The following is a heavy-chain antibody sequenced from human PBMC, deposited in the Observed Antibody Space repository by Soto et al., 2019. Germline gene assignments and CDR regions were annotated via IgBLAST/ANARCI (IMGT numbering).Heavy chain of an antibody. CDR2: ILSKAGNYAT. V-gene: IGHV3-73*01. J-gene: IGHJ4*02. Sequence: PGGSLRLSCAASGFIFSGSAVHWVRQASGKGLEWVGRILSKAGNYATAYPASMKGRFTISRDDSENTAFLQMNSLKTEDTAVYYCIRGGSPYYYAHWGEGTLVTVSS. CDR3: IRGGSPYYYAH. CDR1: GFIFSGSA.